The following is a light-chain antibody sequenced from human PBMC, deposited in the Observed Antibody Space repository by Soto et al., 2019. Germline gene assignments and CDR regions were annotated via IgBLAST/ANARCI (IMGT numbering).Light chain of an antibody. V-gene: IGLV1-40*01. J-gene: IGLJ2*01. CDR3: QSYDSSLTAVV. CDR1: SSNIGAGYD. Sequence: QSVLTQPPSVSGAPGQRGTISCTGSSSNIGAGYDVHWYQHLPGTAPKLLMYGNSNRPSGGPDRFSGSKSGTSASLAITGLQAEDEADYYCQSYDSSLTAVVFGGGTKVTVL. CDR2: GNS.